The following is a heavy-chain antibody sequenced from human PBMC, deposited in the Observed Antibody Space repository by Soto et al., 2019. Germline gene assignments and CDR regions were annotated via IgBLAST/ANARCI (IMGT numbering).Heavy chain of an antibody. J-gene: IGHJ4*02. CDR3: AKDPTKGYCSGGSCYAFDY. V-gene: IGHV3-23*01. CDR1: GFTFSSYA. Sequence: GGSLRLSCAASGFTFSSYAMSWVRQAPGKGLEWVSAISGSGGSTYYADSVKGRFTISRDNSKNTLYLQMNSLRAEDTAVYYCAKDPTKGYCSGGSCYAFDYWGQGTLVTVSS. D-gene: IGHD2-15*01. CDR2: ISGSGGST.